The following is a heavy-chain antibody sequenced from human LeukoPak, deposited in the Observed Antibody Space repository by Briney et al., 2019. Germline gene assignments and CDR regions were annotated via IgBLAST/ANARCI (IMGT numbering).Heavy chain of an antibody. J-gene: IGHJ2*01. CDR3: ARSPRLVRGPAWYFDL. V-gene: IGHV3-23*01. Sequence: GGSLRLSCAASGFIFDSYAMSWVRQAPGKGLEWVSAISGSTRNIYYADSVKGRFTISRDNSKNTLYLQMNSLRAEDTAVYYCARSPRLVRGPAWYFDLWGRGTLVTVSS. CDR2: ISGSTRNI. D-gene: IGHD3-10*01. CDR1: GFIFDSYA.